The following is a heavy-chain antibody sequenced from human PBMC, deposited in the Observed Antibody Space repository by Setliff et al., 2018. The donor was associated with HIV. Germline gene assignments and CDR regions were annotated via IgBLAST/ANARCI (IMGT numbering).Heavy chain of an antibody. D-gene: IGHD2-15*01. V-gene: IGHV4-34*01. CDR1: GGSFNGYY. Sequence: SQTLSLTCAVYGGSFNGYYWSWIRQPPGKGLEWIGEINHSGSTNYNPSLKSRVTMSVDKSKNQFTLRLSSVTAADTAVYYCARARRAGSGPKYFQHWGQGTLVTVSS. CDR3: ARARRAGSGPKYFQH. J-gene: IGHJ1*01. CDR2: INHSGST.